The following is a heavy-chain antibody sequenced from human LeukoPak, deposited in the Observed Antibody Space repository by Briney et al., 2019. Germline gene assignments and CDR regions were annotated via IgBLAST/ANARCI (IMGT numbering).Heavy chain of an antibody. V-gene: IGHV1-69*13. J-gene: IGHJ6*02. CDR2: IIPIFGTA. Sequence: ASVKVSCKASGGTFSSYAISWVRQATGQGLEWMGGIIPIFGTANYAQKFQGRVTITADESTSTAYMELSSLRSEDTAVYYCARDSGGSSSSPAHYYYYYGMDVWGQGTTVTVSS. CDR3: ARDSGGSSSSPAHYYYYYGMDV. CDR1: GGTFSSYA. D-gene: IGHD6-6*01.